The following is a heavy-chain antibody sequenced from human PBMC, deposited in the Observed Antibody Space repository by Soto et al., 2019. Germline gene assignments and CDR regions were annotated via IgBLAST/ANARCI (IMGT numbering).Heavy chain of an antibody. CDR3: ATHYRYCSGGSCYLGNWFDP. J-gene: IGHJ5*02. Sequence: ASVKVSCKVSGYTLTELSMHWVRQAPGKGLEWMGGFDPEDGETIYAQKFQGRVTMTEDTSTDTAYMELSSLRSEDTAVYYCATHYRYCSGGSCYLGNWFDPWGQGNLVTVSS. V-gene: IGHV1-24*01. D-gene: IGHD2-15*01. CDR2: FDPEDGET. CDR1: GYTLTELS.